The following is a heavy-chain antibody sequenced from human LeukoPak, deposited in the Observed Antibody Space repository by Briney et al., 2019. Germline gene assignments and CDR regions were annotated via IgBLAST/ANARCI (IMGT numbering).Heavy chain of an antibody. V-gene: IGHV1-2*02. CDR1: GYTFTAYY. CDR2: ISPNSGGT. Sequence: ASVKVSCKASGYTFTAYYIHWVRQPPGQGLEWMGWISPNSGGTDYAQKFQGRVTMTRDTSISKTYVELSSLTSDDTAVYYCAIQPWGSGNNWYFDLWGRGTLVTVSS. J-gene: IGHJ2*01. CDR3: AIQPWGSGNNWYFDL. D-gene: IGHD7-27*01.